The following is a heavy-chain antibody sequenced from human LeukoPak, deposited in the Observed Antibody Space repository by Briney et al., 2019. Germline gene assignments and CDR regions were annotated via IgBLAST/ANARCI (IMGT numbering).Heavy chain of an antibody. CDR3: ARDNVYYYYMDV. J-gene: IGHJ6*03. Sequence: PLASVKVSCKASGYTFTGYYMHWVRQAPGQRLEWMGWINPNSGGTNYAQKFQGRVTMTRDTSISTAYMELSRLRSDDTAVYYCARDNVYYYYMDVWGKGTTVTISS. CDR2: INPNSGGT. CDR1: GYTFTGYY. V-gene: IGHV1-2*02.